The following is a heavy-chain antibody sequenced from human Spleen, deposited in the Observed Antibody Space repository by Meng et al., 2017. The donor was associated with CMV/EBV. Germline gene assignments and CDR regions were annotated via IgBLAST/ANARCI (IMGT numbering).Heavy chain of an antibody. J-gene: IGHJ6*02. V-gene: IGHV3-20*04. D-gene: IGHD3-22*01. CDR3: ARAGKRYITMIVGESYHQPYYYYGMDV. CDR2: INWNGGST. CDR1: GFTFDDYG. Sequence: GESLKISCAASGFTFDDYGMSWVRQAPGKGLEWVSGINWNGGSTGYADSVKGRFTISRDNAKNSLYLQMNSLRAEDTALYYCARAGKRYITMIVGESYHQPYYYYGMDVWGQGTTVTVSS.